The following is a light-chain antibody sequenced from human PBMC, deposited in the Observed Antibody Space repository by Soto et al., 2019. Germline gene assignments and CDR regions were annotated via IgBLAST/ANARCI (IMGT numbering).Light chain of an antibody. CDR3: QQHNPYSPYT. CDR2: DAS. V-gene: IGKV1-5*03. CDR1: QNITNC. Sequence: DIQMTQSPSTLSASVGDRVTITCRGSQNITNCSARYQQKPGKAPKLLIFDASSLRSGVPSRFSGSGSGTEFTLTISSLQPEDYATYYCQQHNPYSPYTFGQGTKLEIK. J-gene: IGKJ2*01.